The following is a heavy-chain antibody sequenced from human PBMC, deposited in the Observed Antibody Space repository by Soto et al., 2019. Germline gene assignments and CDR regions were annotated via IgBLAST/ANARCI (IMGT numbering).Heavy chain of an antibody. V-gene: IGHV4-31*03. D-gene: IGHD1-26*01. J-gene: IGHJ3*02. CDR3: AREGGSYSLSDAFDI. CDR1: GGSISSGGYY. Sequence: QVQLQESGPGLVKPSQTLSLTCTVSGGSISSGGYYWSWIRQHPGKGLEWIGYIYYSGSTYYNPYLKSRVTISVDTSKNQFSLKLSSVTAADTAVYYCAREGGSYSLSDAFDIWGQGTMVTVSS. CDR2: IYYSGST.